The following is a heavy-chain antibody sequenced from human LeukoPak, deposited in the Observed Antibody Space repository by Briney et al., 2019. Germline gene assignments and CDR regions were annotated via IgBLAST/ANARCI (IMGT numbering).Heavy chain of an antibody. V-gene: IGHV3-33*01. Sequence: PGGSLRLSCAASGFTFSSYGMHWVRQAPGKGLEWVAVIWYDGSNKYYADSVKGRFTISRDNSKNTLYLQMNSLRAEDTAVYYCARAARGGWDFDYWGQGTLVTVSS. CDR2: IWYDGSNK. CDR3: ARAARGGWDFDY. CDR1: GFTFSSYG. D-gene: IGHD6-19*01. J-gene: IGHJ4*02.